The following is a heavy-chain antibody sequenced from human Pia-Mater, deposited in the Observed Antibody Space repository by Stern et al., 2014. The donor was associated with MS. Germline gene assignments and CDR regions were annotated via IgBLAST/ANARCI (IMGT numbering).Heavy chain of an antibody. Sequence: QLQLQEPGPGLVKPSETLSLTCTVSGGSVSSSTYYWGWIRQPPGKNLEWIGSIYYTGRTYYNPPLTIRLTISIAASKNHFSLKLTSVTAADTAVYYCARQGSFDFWSGWGQGTLVTVSS. CDR3: ARQGSFDFWSG. V-gene: IGHV4-39*01. J-gene: IGHJ4*02. CDR2: IYYTGRT. D-gene: IGHD3-3*01. CDR1: GGSVSSSTYY.